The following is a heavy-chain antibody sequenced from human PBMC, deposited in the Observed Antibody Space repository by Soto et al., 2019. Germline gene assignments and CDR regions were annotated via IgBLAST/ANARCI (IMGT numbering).Heavy chain of an antibody. Sequence: SETLSLTCAVYGGSFSGYYWSWIRQPPGKGLEWIGEINHSGSTNYNPSLKSRVTISVDTSKNQFSLKLSSVTAADTAVYYCAKSTTPAAGTLDYWGQGTLVTVSS. CDR2: INHSGST. D-gene: IGHD6-13*01. V-gene: IGHV4-34*01. J-gene: IGHJ4*02. CDR3: AKSTTPAAGTLDY. CDR1: GGSFSGYY.